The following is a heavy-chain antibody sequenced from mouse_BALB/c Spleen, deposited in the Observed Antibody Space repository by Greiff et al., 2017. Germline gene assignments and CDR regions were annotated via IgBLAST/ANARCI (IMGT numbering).Heavy chain of an antibody. J-gene: IGHJ2*01. CDR1: GFTFSSYG. CDR3: ARQRYYFDY. Sequence: EVQRVESGGDLVKPGGSLKLSCAASGFTFSSYGMSWVRQTPDKRLEWVATISSGGSYTYYPDSVKGRFTISRDNAKNTLYLQMSSLKSEDTAMYYCARQRYYFDYWGQGTTLTVSS. CDR2: ISSGGSYT. V-gene: IGHV5-6*01.